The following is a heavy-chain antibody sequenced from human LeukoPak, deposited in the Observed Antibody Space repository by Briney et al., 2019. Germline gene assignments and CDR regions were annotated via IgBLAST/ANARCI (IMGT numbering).Heavy chain of an antibody. CDR2: IYYSGST. CDR1: GGSISSSSYY. V-gene: IGHV4-39*07. Sequence: SETLSLTCTVSGGSISSSSYYWGWIRQPPGKELEWIGSIYYSGSTYYNPSLKSRVTMSVDTSKNQFSLKLSSVTAADTAVYYCARVSLVRGAPDYYFDYWGQGTLVTVSS. D-gene: IGHD3-10*01. J-gene: IGHJ4*02. CDR3: ARVSLVRGAPDYYFDY.